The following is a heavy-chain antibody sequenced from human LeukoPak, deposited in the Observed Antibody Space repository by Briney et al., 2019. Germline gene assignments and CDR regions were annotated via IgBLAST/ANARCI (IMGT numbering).Heavy chain of an antibody. CDR3: AKDYYYDSSGYYAYTYYFDY. Sequence: GGSLRLSCADSGFTFSSYAMSWVRQAPGKGLEWLSAISGNSGTTYYSDSVKGRFTISRDNFKNTLFLQMSSLRDEDAAVYYCAKDYYYDSSGYYAYTYYFDYWGQGTLVTVSS. D-gene: IGHD3-22*01. CDR1: GFTFSSYA. CDR2: ISGNSGTT. J-gene: IGHJ4*02. V-gene: IGHV3-23*01.